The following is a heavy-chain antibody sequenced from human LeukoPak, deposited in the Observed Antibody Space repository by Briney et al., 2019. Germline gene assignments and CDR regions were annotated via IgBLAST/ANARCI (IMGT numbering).Heavy chain of an antibody. CDR2: INPNSGDT. D-gene: IGHD3-10*01. J-gene: IGHJ4*02. V-gene: IGHV1-2*02. CDR1: GYTFTGYY. Sequence: ASVKVSCKASGYTFTGYYIHWVRQAPGQGLECMGLINPNSGDTNYAQNLQGRVTMTRDTSISTAYMELSSLRSDDTAVYYCARDLEGYHYGSGNYPQWGQGTLVTVSS. CDR3: ARDLEGYHYGSGNYPQ.